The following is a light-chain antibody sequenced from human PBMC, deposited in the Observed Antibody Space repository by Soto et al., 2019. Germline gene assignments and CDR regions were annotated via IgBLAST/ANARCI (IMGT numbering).Light chain of an antibody. V-gene: IGKV1-5*03. CDR1: QNVRIY. CDR3: HQYYIDPPA. J-gene: IGKJ3*01. Sequence: DIQMTQSPSTLSASVGDRVTITCRASQNVRIYLAWYQQKPGKAPKLLIYQTSSLQSGVPSRFSGSGSETEFTLAISSLQHEDVATYYCHQYYIDPPAFGLGTKVEIK. CDR2: QTS.